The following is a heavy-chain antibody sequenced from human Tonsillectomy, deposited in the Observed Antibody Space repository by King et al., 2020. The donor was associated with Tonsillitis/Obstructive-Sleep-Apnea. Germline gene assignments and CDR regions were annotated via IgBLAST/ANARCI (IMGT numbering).Heavy chain of an antibody. J-gene: IGHJ6*03. CDR2: IKYKIDAGTN. CDR3: TTGYSMDV. CDR1: GFIFSNAW. Sequence: VQLVESGGGLVKPGGSLRVSCAASGFIFSNAWMNWVRQAPGKGLEWVGRIKYKIDAGTNDYAAPVKGRFTISRDDSKNTVYMQMNSLKTEDTAVYYCTTGYSMDVWGKGTTVTVSS. V-gene: IGHV3-15*01. D-gene: IGHD1-14*01.